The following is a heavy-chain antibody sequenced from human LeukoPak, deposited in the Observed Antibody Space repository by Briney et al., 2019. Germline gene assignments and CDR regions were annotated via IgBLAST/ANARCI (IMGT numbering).Heavy chain of an antibody. CDR3: AGSVPGGGFDI. Sequence: PSETLSLTCTVSGGSISSSSYYWGWIRQPPGKGLEWIGSVYYSGSTYYNPSLKSRVTISVDTSKNQFSLKLSSVTAADTAVYYCAGSVPGGGFDIWGQGTMVTVSS. CDR2: VYYSGST. D-gene: IGHD3-16*01. CDR1: GGSISSSSYY. V-gene: IGHV4-39*01. J-gene: IGHJ3*02.